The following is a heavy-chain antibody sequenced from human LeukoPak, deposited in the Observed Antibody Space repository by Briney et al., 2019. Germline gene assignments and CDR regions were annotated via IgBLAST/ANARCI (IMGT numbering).Heavy chain of an antibody. CDR1: GGTFSSYV. Sequence: GASVKVSCKASGGTFSSYVISWVRQAPGQGLEWVGGIIPMFGTANYAQKFQGRVTITADRSTSTAYMELSSLRSEDTAVYYCARSGAPAGIYFDYRGQGTLVTVSS. J-gene: IGHJ4*02. CDR3: ARSGAPAGIYFDY. CDR2: IIPMFGTA. V-gene: IGHV1-69*06. D-gene: IGHD6-13*01.